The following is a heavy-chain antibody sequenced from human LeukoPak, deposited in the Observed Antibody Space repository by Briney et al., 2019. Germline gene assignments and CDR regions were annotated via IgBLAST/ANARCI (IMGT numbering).Heavy chain of an antibody. CDR2: IKQDGSEK. CDR1: GGSFRGYY. J-gene: IGHJ4*02. D-gene: IGHD3-16*01. V-gene: IGHV3-7*01. CDR3: ARDLRFAFDY. Sequence: ETLSLTCAVYGGSFRGYYWSWIRQPPGKGLEWVANIKQDGSEKYYVDSVKGRFTISRDNAKNSLYLQMNSLRAEDTAVYYCARDLRFAFDYWGQGTLVTVSS.